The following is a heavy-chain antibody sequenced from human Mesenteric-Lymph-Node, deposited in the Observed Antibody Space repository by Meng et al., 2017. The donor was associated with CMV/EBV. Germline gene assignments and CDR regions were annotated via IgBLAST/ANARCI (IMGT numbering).Heavy chain of an antibody. D-gene: IGHD1-26*01. CDR1: GYTFTGYY. V-gene: IGHV1-2*06. Sequence: ASVKVSCKASGYTFTGYYLHWVRQARGQGLEWMGRINPNSGGANYVPKFQGRVTMTRDTSISTAYMEVSRLRSDDTAVYYCARAPMWELLDWGQGTLVTVSS. CDR3: ARAPMWELLD. CDR2: INPNSGGA. J-gene: IGHJ4*02.